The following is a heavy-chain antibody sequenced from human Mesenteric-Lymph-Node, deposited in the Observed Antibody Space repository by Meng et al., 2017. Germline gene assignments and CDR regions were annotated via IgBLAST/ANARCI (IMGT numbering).Heavy chain of an antibody. CDR2: IPHRGSS. J-gene: IGHJ4*02. CDR3: ARRRGGSGRDC. D-gene: IGHD3-10*01. V-gene: IGHV4-4*02. Sequence: LREPPPALVKPSDTLSLTCVVSGDSITNHNWWAWVRQPPGKGLEWIGEIPHRGSSAYNPSLKSRVSMSIDKSKNQFSLKLTSVTAADTAVYYCARRRGGSGRDCWGQGTLVTVSS. CDR1: GDSITNHNW.